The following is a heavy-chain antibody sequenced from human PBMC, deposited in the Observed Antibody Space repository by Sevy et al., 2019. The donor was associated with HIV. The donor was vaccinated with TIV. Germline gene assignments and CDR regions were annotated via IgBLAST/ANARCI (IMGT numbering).Heavy chain of an antibody. J-gene: IGHJ4*02. CDR3: ARERADSYGLYYFDY. V-gene: IGHV3-30*04. D-gene: IGHD5-18*01. CDR2: ISYDGSNK. Sequence: GGSLRLSCAASGFTFSSYAMHWVRQAPGKGLEWVAVISYDGSNKYYADSVKGRFTISRDNSKNTLYQQMNSLRAEDTAVYYCARERADSYGLYYFDYWGQGTLVTVSS. CDR1: GFTFSSYA.